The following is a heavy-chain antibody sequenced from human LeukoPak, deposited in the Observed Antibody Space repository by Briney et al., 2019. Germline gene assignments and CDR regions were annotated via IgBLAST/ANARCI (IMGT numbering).Heavy chain of an antibody. CDR2: INHSGST. CDR3: ARGSSHSSSSGRRSYYYYGMDV. Sequence: SETLSLTCAVYGGSFSGYYWSWIRQPPGKGLEWIGEINHSGSTNYNPSLKSRVTISVDTSKNQFSLKLGSVTAADTAVYYCARGSSHSSSSGRRSYYYYGMDVWGQGTTVTVSS. J-gene: IGHJ6*02. CDR1: GGSFSGYY. V-gene: IGHV4-34*01. D-gene: IGHD6-6*01.